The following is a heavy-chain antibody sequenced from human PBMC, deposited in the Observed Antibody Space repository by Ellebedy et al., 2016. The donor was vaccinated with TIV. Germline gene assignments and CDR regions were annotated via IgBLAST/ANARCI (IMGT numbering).Heavy chain of an antibody. CDR1: GFTFADYA. CDR2: ISSNSDRI. Sequence: GGSLRLSXAASGFTFADYAMHWVRQAPGKGLEWVSSISSNSDRIRYADSVKGRFTISRDNSKNTVYLQMDSLRVEDTARYYCATSGNYHALYFDFWGQGTPVTVSS. J-gene: IGHJ4*02. V-gene: IGHV3-9*01. D-gene: IGHD3-10*01. CDR3: ATSGNYHALYFDF.